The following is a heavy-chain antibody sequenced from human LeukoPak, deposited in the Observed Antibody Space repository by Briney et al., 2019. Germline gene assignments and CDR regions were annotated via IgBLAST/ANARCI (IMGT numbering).Heavy chain of an antibody. CDR3: AKDIAKHIVGATNLDY. Sequence: PGGSLRLSCAASGFTFSSYSMNWVRQAPGKGLEWVSLISGDGGSTYYADSVKGRFTISRDNSKNSLYLQMNSLRTEDTALYYCAKDIAKHIVGATNLDYWGQGTLVTVSS. V-gene: IGHV3-43*02. CDR1: GFTFSSYS. J-gene: IGHJ4*02. D-gene: IGHD1-26*01. CDR2: ISGDGGST.